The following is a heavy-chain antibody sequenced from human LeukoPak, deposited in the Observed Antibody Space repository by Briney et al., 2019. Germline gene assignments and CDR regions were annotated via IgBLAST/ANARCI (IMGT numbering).Heavy chain of an antibody. J-gene: IGHJ4*02. V-gene: IGHV4-39*02. CDR3: AREIVSSVES. CDR2: IYYSGAT. CDR1: GDSISNTRYH. D-gene: IGHD6-6*01. Sequence: SETLSLTCTVSGDSISNTRYHWGWIRQPPGKGLEWIGSIYYSGATCYNPSLKSRVTISVDTSRNHFSLELSSVTAADTAVYHCAREIVSSVESWGQGSLVTVSS.